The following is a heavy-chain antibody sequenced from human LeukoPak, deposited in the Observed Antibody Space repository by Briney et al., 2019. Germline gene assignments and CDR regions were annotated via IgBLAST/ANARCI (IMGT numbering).Heavy chain of an antibody. J-gene: IGHJ5*02. CDR1: XXSISSYC. D-gene: IGHD3-3*01. Sequence: XTCXVSXXSISSYCWSWIRQPPGKGLEWIGYIYTSGSSNYNPSLKSRVTISVDKSKKKFSLKLSTVNAADTAVYYCARHLPAPTYYDFWSGYSNWFDPWGQGTLVTVSS. V-gene: IGHV4-4*09. CDR3: ARHLPAPTYYDFWSGYSNWFDP. CDR2: IYTSGSS.